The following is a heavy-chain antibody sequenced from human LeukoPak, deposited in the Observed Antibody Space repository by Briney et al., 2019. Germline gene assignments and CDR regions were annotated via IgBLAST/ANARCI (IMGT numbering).Heavy chain of an antibody. D-gene: IGHD3-22*01. Sequence: GGSLRLSCAASKFTFSAYYMSWVRQAPGKGLDWVSYISSSSSTIYYADPVKGRFTISRDNAKNSLYLQLNSLRAEDTAVYYCARVLHKRNYDSSDYYGSWGQGTLVTVSS. CDR2: ISSSSSTI. CDR3: ARVLHKRNYDSSDYYGS. V-gene: IGHV3-11*04. CDR1: KFTFSAYY. J-gene: IGHJ5*02.